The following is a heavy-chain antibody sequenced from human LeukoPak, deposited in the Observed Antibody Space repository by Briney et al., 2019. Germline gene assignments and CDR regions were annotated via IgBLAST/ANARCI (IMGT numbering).Heavy chain of an antibody. CDR2: ISAYNGNT. V-gene: IGHV1-18*01. J-gene: IGHJ6*02. CDR3: ARGATSHFYYYGMDV. CDR1: GYTFTSYG. D-gene: IGHD2-2*01. Sequence: ASVKVPCKASGYTFTSYGISWVRQAPGQGLEWMGWISAYNGNTNYAQKLQGRVTMTTDTSTSTAYMELRSLRSDDTAVYCCARGATSHFYYYGMDVWGQGTTVTVSS.